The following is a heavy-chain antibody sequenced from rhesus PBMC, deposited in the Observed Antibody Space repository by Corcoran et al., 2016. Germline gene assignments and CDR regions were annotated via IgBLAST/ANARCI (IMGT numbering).Heavy chain of an antibody. CDR1: GYSFTSYW. Sequence: EVQLVQSGAEVQRPGESLTISCKTSGYSFTSYWIRWVPQLPGNGLEWMGAIDPSDSDTRYSPSFQGQVTISADKSISTAYLQWSSLKASDSATYYCAKYGSSYPRHFDIWGPGTPITISS. V-gene: IGHV5-2*01. CDR3: AKYGSSYPRHFDI. D-gene: IGHD4-29*01. J-gene: IGHJ2*01. CDR2: IDPSDSDT.